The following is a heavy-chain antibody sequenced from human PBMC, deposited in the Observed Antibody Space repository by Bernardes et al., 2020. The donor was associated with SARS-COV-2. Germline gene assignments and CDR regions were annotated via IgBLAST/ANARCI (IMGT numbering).Heavy chain of an antibody. CDR1: GSTFTT. CDR3: ASQYRSSWLFDD. J-gene: IGHJ4*02. D-gene: IGHD6-13*01. CDR2: IYPGGGVT. V-gene: IGHV1-46*04. Sequence: ASVKVSCKASGSTFTTIHWVRQAPGQGLAWMGIIYPGGGVTTYAQKLQGRVTMTRDTSTNTVYMELSSLRSDDTAVYYCASQYRSSWLFDDWGQGTLVTVSS.